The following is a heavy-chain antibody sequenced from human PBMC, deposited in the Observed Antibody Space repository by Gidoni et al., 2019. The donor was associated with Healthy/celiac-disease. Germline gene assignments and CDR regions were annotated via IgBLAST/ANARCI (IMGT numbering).Heavy chain of an antibody. CDR1: CLTLTSYG. J-gene: IGHJ4*02. V-gene: IGHV1-18*01. CDR3: ASTYYDSSGYLSY. Sequence: QVQLVQAGDEVQKPEAWGRVVCTAGCLTLTSYGISWVRQVPGQVLEWMGWISAYNGNTNYAQKLQGRVTMTTDTSTSTAYMELRSLRSDDTAVYYCASTYYDSSGYLSYWGQGTLVTVSS. CDR2: ISAYNGNT. D-gene: IGHD3-22*01.